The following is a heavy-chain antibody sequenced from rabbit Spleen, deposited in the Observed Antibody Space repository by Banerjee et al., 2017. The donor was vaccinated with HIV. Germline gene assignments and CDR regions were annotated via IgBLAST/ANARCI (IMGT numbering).Heavy chain of an antibody. CDR1: GFSFSNKAV. CDR2: IYADSSSFT. CDR3: ARVSESSGWGEDL. Sequence: QEQLEESGGDLVKPEGSLTLTCTASGFSFSNKAVMCWVRQAPGKGLEWIACIYADSSSFTYYASWAKGRFTISKISSTTVTLQMTSLTVADTATYFCARVSESSGWGEDLWGPGTLVTVS. V-gene: IGHV1S45*01. D-gene: IGHD4-1*01. J-gene: IGHJ4*01.